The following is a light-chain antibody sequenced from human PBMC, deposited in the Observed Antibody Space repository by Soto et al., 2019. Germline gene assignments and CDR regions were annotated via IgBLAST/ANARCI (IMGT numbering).Light chain of an antibody. CDR1: SSNIGSKF. J-gene: IGLJ3*02. Sequence: QAVVTQPPSASGTPGLRVTISCSGSSSNIGSKFVYWYQQRPGAAPQLVIYSNNQRPSGVPDRFSGSKSGASASLAISGLRSEDEADYYCAAWDDGLSGWVFGGGTKLTVL. V-gene: IGLV1-47*02. CDR2: SNN. CDR3: AAWDDGLSGWV.